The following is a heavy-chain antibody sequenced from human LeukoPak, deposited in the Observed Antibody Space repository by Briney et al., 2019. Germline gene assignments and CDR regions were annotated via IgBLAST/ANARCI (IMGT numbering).Heavy chain of an antibody. J-gene: IGHJ4*02. V-gene: IGHV3-74*01. D-gene: IGHD6-19*01. CDR3: ASTPAG. CDR2: INSDGSST. CDR1: GFTFSSYW. Sequence: PGGSLRLSCAASGFTFSSYWMHWVRQARGKGLVGVSRINSDGSSTIYADSVKGRFTMSRDNAKNTLYLEMNSLRAEYTAVYCYASTPAGWGQGTLVTVSS.